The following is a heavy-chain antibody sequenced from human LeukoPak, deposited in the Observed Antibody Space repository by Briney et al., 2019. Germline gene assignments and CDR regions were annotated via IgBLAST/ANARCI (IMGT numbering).Heavy chain of an antibody. D-gene: IGHD6-19*01. V-gene: IGHV3-7*01. CDR3: ARAWGSGSYVYYFDY. J-gene: IGHJ4*02. Sequence: GGSLRLSCAASGFTFSSYWMSWVRQAPGKGLEWVANIKQDGSEKYYVDSVKGRFTISRDNAKNSLYLQMNSLRAEDTAVYYCARAWGSGSYVYYFDYWGQGTLVTVSS. CDR2: IKQDGSEK. CDR1: GFTFSSYW.